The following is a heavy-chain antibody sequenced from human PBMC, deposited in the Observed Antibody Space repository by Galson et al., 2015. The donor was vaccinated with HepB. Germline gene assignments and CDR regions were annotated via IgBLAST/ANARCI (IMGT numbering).Heavy chain of an antibody. CDR1: GYTLTELS. D-gene: IGHD1-26*01. CDR2: FDPEDGET. Sequence: SVKVSCKVSGYTLTELSMHWVRQAPGKGLEWMGGFDPEDGETIYAQKFQGRVTMTEDTSTDTTYMELSSLRSEDTAVYYCATDQSGSYPKTFDYWGQGTLVTVSS. J-gene: IGHJ4*02. V-gene: IGHV1-24*01. CDR3: ATDQSGSYPKTFDY.